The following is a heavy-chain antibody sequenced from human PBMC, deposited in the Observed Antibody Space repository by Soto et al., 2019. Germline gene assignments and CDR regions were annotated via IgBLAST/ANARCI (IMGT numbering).Heavy chain of an antibody. D-gene: IGHD3-3*01. V-gene: IGHV1-58*01. Sequence: QMQLVQSGPEVKKPGTSVKVSCKASGFTFTSSAVQWVRQARGQRLEWIGWIVVGSGNTNYAQKFQERVTITRDMXXSXAXXELSSLRSEDTAVYYCAAGFGVVPPGAYYYYGMDVWGQGTTVTVSS. CDR2: IVVGSGNT. CDR3: AAGFGVVPPGAYYYYGMDV. CDR1: GFTFTSSA. J-gene: IGHJ6*02.